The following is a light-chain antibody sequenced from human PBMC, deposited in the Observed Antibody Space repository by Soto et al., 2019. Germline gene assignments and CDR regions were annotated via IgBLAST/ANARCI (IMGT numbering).Light chain of an antibody. V-gene: IGLV2-14*01. CDR3: SSYTTRSTFYV. J-gene: IGLJ1*01. Sequence: QWVLAQPGSVSESTGRAITIYCTESSSDVGTYNYVSWYQQHPGKAPKLIIYEVTNRPSGVSNRFSGSKSGNTASLTISGLRAEDEADYYCSSYTTRSTFYVFGTGTKVTVL. CDR2: EVT. CDR1: SSDVGTYNY.